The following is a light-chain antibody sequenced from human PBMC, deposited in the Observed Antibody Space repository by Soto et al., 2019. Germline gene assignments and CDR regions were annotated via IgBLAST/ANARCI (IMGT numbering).Light chain of an antibody. CDR3: QQYNNWPWT. V-gene: IGKV3-15*01. Sequence: EILMTQSPVTLSVSPGEGATLSCRASQSISSNLAWYLQSPGQAPRLLIYGASTRATDIPARFSGRGSGTEFTLTISSPQSEDSAIYYCQQYNNWPWTFGQGTKVEIK. CDR1: QSISSN. CDR2: GAS. J-gene: IGKJ1*01.